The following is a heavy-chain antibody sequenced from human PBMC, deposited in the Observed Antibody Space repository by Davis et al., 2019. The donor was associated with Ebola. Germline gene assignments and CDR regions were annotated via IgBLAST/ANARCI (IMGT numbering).Heavy chain of an antibody. V-gene: IGHV3-53*01. Sequence: GGSLRLSCAASDFIVSDKYMSWVRQAPGKGPEWVSVIYRDERTYYSNSVRGRFTISRDNSKNTIYLQMDSLRVDDTAMYYCARHVYGDFWYFDLWGRGTLVTVSS. CDR3: ARHVYGDFWYFDL. D-gene: IGHD4-17*01. CDR2: IYRDERT. J-gene: IGHJ2*01. CDR1: DFIVSDKY.